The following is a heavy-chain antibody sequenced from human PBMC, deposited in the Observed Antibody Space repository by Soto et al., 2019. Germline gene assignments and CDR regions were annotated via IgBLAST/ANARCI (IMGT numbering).Heavy chain of an antibody. CDR1: GYSFTSYA. Sequence: GASVKVSCKASGYSFTSYAIYWVRQAPGQRLEWVGWINAGNGNTKYSQKLQGRVTFTGDTSASTAHMELSSLRSEDTAVYFCARGVENIVVVLDVFGYYGMDVWGQGTTVTVYS. CDR2: INAGNGNT. D-gene: IGHD2-2*01. J-gene: IGHJ6*02. CDR3: ARGVENIVVVLDVFGYYGMDV. V-gene: IGHV1-3*01.